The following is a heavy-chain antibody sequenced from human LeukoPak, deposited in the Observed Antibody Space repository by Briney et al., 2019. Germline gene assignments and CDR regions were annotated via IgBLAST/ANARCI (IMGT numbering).Heavy chain of an antibody. D-gene: IGHD2-15*01. CDR2: INHSGST. V-gene: IGHV4-34*01. CDR3: ARGRIKYCSGGSCYSGSGWFDP. CDR1: GGSCSGYY. Sequence: SETLTLTCAVYGGSCSGYYWSWIRQPPGKGLEWIGEINHSGSTNYNPSLKSRVTISVDTSKNQFSLKLSSVTAADTAVYYCARGRIKYCSGGSCYSGSGWFDPWGQGTLVTVSS. J-gene: IGHJ5*02.